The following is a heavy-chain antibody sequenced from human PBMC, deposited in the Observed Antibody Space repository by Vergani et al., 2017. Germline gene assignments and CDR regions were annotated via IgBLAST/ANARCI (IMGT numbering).Heavy chain of an antibody. CDR3: ARSRPYCTSGSCPAI. Sequence: QVQLQESGPGVVKPSQTLSLTCAVSGGSISSGDHCWSWIRQPAGKGPEWIGHIHTGGSTDLNPSFKSRVSISVDTSKSQFSLKLNSVTVADTAVYYCARSRPYCTSGSCPAIWGQGTLVTVSS. V-gene: IGHV4-61*09. CDR1: GGSISSGDHC. J-gene: IGHJ4*02. CDR2: IHTGGST. D-gene: IGHD2-15*01.